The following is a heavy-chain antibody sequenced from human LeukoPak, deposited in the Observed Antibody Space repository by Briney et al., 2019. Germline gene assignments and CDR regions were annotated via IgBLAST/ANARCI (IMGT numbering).Heavy chain of an antibody. CDR2: ISSSSSYI. D-gene: IGHD6-19*01. CDR3: ARVVAGYYFDY. J-gene: IGHJ4*02. V-gene: IGHV3-21*01. Sequence: GGSLRLSCAAPGFTFSSYSMNWVRQAPGKGLEWVSSISSSSSYIYYADSVKGRFTISRDNAKNSLYLQMNSLRAEDTAVYYCARVVAGYYFDYWGQGTLVTASS. CDR1: GFTFSSYS.